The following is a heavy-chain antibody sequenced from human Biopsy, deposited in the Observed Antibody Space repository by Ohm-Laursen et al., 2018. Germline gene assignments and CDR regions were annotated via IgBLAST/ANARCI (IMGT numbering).Heavy chain of an antibody. Sequence: VKVSCKASGDSFTSYAIGWVRQAPGQGLEWMGGIIPIPNVATYAQKFQGRITITADESTSTAYMELNSLTSDDTAVYFCARGEGSSWFDPWGHGTLVTVSS. CDR3: ARGEGSSWFDP. CDR2: IIPIPNVA. CDR1: GDSFTSYA. D-gene: IGHD1-26*01. V-gene: IGHV1-69*10. J-gene: IGHJ5*02.